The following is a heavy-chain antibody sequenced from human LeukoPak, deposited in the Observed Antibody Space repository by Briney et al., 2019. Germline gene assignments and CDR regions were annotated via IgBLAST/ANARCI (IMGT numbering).Heavy chain of an antibody. V-gene: IGHV3-74*01. CDR3: ARPRGGCSSTSCLPVY. D-gene: IGHD2-2*01. J-gene: IGHJ4*02. CDR1: GFTFSSYW. Sequence: GGSLRLSCAASGFTFSSYWMHWVRQAPGKGLVWVSRINSDGSSTSYADSMKGRFTISRDNAKNTLYLQMNSLRAEDTAVYYCARPRGGCSSTSCLPVYWGQGTLVTVSS. CDR2: INSDGSST.